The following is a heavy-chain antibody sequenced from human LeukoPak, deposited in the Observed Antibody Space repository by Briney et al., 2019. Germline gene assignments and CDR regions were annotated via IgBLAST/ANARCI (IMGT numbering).Heavy chain of an antibody. V-gene: IGHV4-34*01. D-gene: IGHD3-10*01. Sequence: KPSETLSLTCAVYGGSFSGYYWSWIRQPPGKGLEWIGEINHSGSTNYNPSLKSRVTISVDTSKNQFSLKLSSVTAADTAVYYCARGHAVLLWFGESPPFDPWGQGTLVTVSS. J-gene: IGHJ5*02. CDR3: ARGHAVLLWFGESPPFDP. CDR1: GGSFSGYY. CDR2: INHSGST.